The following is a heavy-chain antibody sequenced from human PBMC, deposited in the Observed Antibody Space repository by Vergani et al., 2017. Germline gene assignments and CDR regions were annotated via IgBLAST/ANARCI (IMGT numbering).Heavy chain of an antibody. Sequence: QVQLVQSGAEVKKPGASVKVSCKASGYTFTGYYMHWVRQAPGQGLEWMGWINPNSGGTNYAQKFQGRVTMTRDTYISTAYMELSRLRSDDTAVYYCARETGDYYDSSGTFDYWGQGTLVTVSS. J-gene: IGHJ4*02. V-gene: IGHV1-2*02. D-gene: IGHD3-22*01. CDR3: ARETGDYYDSSGTFDY. CDR1: GYTFTGYY. CDR2: INPNSGGT.